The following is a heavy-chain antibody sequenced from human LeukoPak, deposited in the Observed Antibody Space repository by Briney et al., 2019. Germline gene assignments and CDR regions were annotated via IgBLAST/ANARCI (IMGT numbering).Heavy chain of an antibody. J-gene: IGHJ3*02. CDR3: AGGLISHDAFDI. V-gene: IGHV1-8*01. CDR2: MNPNSGNT. Sequence: ASVKVSCKASGYTFTSYDINWVRQATGQGLEWMGWMNPNSGNTGYAQKFQGRVTMTRNTSISTAYMELSSLRSEDTAVYYCAGGLISHDAFDIWGQGTTVTVSS. D-gene: IGHD3-3*02. CDR1: GYTFTSYD.